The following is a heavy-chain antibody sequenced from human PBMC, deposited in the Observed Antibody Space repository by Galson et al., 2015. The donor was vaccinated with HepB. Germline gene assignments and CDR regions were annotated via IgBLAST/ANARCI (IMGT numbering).Heavy chain of an antibody. CDR3: ARESREYSGGWFLGTGNYMGV. Sequence: TLSLTCTVSGGSINFYYWSWIRQPPGKGLEWIGHISYSGTTNYNPSLKSRVTISVDTSKNQFSLELNSVTAAATAVYYCARESREYSGGWFLGTGNYMGVWGKGSTVTVSS. CDR1: GGSINFYY. V-gene: IGHV4-59*01. D-gene: IGHD6-19*01. J-gene: IGHJ6*03. CDR2: ISYSGTT.